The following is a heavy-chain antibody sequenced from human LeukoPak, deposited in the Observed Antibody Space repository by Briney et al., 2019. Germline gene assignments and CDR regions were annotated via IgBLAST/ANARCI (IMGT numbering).Heavy chain of an antibody. CDR2: ISGSGGST. J-gene: IGHJ4*02. D-gene: IGHD2-2*01. CDR3: ARHLTAAALTTYFDY. Sequence: GGSLRLSCAASGFTFSSYAMSWVRQAPGKGLEWVSAISGSGGSTYYADSVKGRFTISRDNSKNTLYLQMNGLRAEDTAVYYCARHLTAAALTTYFDYWGQGTLVPVSS. CDR1: GFTFSSYA. V-gene: IGHV3-23*01.